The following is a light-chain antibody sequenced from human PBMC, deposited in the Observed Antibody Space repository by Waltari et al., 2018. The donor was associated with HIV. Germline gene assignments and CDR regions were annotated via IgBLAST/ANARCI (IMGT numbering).Light chain of an antibody. CDR3: CSYVGSGYV. CDR2: DVS. J-gene: IGLJ1*01. Sequence: QSALTQPRSVSGSPGQSVTISCTGTSSDVGGYNYVSWYQQHPGKAPKLMIYDVSKRPSGVPDRFYGSKSGNTASLTISGLQAEDEADYYCCSYVGSGYVFGTGTKVTVL. V-gene: IGLV2-11*01. CDR1: SSDVGGYNY.